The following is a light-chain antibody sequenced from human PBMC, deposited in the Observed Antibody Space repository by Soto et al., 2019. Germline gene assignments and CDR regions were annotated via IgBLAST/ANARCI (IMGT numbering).Light chain of an antibody. CDR2: NVR. V-gene: IGLV2-14*01. Sequence: QSALTQPASVSGSPGQSITISCTGTSSDVGGYDYVSWYQQYAGKAPKLTIYNVRNRPSGVSNRFSGSKSGNTASLPISGLQPEDEADYFCSSYTTSGTVLFGGGTKLTVL. CDR1: SSDVGGYDY. CDR3: SSYTTSGTVL. J-gene: IGLJ2*01.